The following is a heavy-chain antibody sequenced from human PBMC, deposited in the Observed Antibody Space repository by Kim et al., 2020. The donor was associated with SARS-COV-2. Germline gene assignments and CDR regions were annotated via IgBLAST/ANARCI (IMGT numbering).Heavy chain of an antibody. J-gene: IGHJ5*02. CDR2: INHSGST. CDR1: GGSFSGYY. V-gene: IGHV4-34*01. Sequence: SETLSLTCAVYGGSFSGYYWSWIRQPPGKGLEWIGEINHSGSTNYNPSLKSRVTISVDTSKNQFSLKLSSVTAADTAVYYCARGRKIAVAGKKGGHNWFDPWGQGTLVTVSS. D-gene: IGHD6-19*01. CDR3: ARGRKIAVAGKKGGHNWFDP.